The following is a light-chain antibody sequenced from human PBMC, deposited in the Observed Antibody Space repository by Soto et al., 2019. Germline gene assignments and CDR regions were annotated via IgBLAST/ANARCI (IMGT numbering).Light chain of an antibody. J-gene: IGLJ1*01. Sequence: QSVLTQPRSVSGSPGQSVTISCTGTNSDVGAYTSVSWYQQLPGKAPKLIISAVSYRPSGVPDRFSGSKSGNTASLTISGLQTDQEADYYCCLYVGATTYVFGTGTKLTVL. CDR1: NSDVGAYTS. V-gene: IGLV2-11*01. CDR3: CLYVGATTYV. CDR2: AVS.